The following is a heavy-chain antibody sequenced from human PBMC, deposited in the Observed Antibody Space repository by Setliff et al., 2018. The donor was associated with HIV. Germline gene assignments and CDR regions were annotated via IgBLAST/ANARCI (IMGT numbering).Heavy chain of an antibody. CDR3: ARGRGGSGRDGHTLDK. CDR2: ISSTSSRYV. J-gene: IGHJ4*02. D-gene: IGHD3-10*01. CDR1: GFSFSSYD. V-gene: IGHV3-21*01. Sequence: PGGSLRLSCAASGFSFSSYDMNWVRQPPGKGLEWVSSISSTSSRYVYYAHSVEGRFTISTDSAKKSLDLQMNSLRAEDTAVYYCARGRGGSGRDGHTLDKWGQGTLVTVSS.